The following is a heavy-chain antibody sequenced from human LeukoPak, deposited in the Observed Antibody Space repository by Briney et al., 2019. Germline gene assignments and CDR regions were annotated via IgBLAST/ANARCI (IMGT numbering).Heavy chain of an antibody. V-gene: IGHV4-59*01. J-gene: IGHJ4*02. CDR3: AKDGQQWLLRGGIIDN. CDR1: GGSISSYF. CDR2: IYYSGST. Sequence: SETLSLTCTVSGGSISSYFWSWIRQPPGKGLEWIGYIYYSGSTNYNPSLKSRVTISVDTSKNQFSLKLSSVTAADTAVYYWAKDGQQWLLRGGIIDNWGRGTLVTVSS. D-gene: IGHD6-19*01.